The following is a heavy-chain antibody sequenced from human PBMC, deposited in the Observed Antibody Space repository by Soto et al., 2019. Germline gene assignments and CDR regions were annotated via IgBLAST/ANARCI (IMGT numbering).Heavy chain of an antibody. Sequence: QVQLVESGGGVVQPGRSLRLSCAASGFTFSSYGMHWVRQAPGKGLDWVALIWYDGSNKYYADSVKGRFTISRDNSKNTLDLQMNSLRAEDTAVCYCARDSVYSVSYLDNWGQGTLVTVSS. CDR3: ARDSVYSVSYLDN. CDR2: IWYDGSNK. V-gene: IGHV3-33*01. D-gene: IGHD1-26*01. CDR1: GFTFSSYG. J-gene: IGHJ4*02.